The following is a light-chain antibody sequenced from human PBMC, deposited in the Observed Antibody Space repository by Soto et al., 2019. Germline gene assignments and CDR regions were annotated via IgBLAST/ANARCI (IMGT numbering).Light chain of an antibody. J-gene: IGKJ5*01. CDR1: QSVSIW. V-gene: IGKV1-5*03. Sequence: EIRMTQSPSTLSASAHDRVTXYCRASQSVSIWLAWYQQKPGRAPKLLIYKSSILESGVPSRFSGSGSGTEFTLTISSLQPDDFATYYCQQVNNYPITFGQGTRLEIK. CDR2: KSS. CDR3: QQVNNYPIT.